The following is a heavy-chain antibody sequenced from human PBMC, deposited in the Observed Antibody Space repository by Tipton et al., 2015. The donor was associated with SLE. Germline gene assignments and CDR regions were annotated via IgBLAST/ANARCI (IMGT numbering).Heavy chain of an antibody. J-gene: IGHJ3*02. D-gene: IGHD7-27*01. CDR1: GFTFSSYS. V-gene: IGHV3-48*01. CDR3: ARTGPRPKASAFDI. Sequence: SLRLSCAASGFTFSSYSMNWVRQAPGKGLEWVSYISSSSSTIYYADSVKGRFTISRDNAKNSLYLQMNSLRADDTAVYYCARTGPRPKASAFDIWGQGTMVTVSS. CDR2: ISSSSSTI.